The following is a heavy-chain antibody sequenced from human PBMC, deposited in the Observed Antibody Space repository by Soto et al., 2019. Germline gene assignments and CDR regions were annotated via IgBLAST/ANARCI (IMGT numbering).Heavy chain of an antibody. J-gene: IGHJ4*02. CDR3: TTDKMYVSLVAGIVERDN. Sequence: ASVKVSCKVSGYTLTELYMHWVRQAPGKGLEGMGGFDPEDGETTYAQKFQGRVTMTGDKSKDTAYMELSSLRSDDTAVYYCTTDKMYVSLVAGIVERDNCGQGTRVTVS. CDR1: GYTLTELY. CDR2: FDPEDGET. D-gene: IGHD5-12*01. V-gene: IGHV1-24*01.